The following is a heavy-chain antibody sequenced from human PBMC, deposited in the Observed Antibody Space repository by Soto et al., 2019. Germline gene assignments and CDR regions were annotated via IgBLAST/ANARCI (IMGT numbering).Heavy chain of an antibody. CDR3: ARILIIGTTRGSYFDY. Sequence: PSETQSLTCAVSGGSSSSGGYSWSWIRQPPGKGLEWIGYIYHSGSTYYNPSLKSRVTISVDRSKNQFSLKLSSVTAEDTAVYYCARILIIGTTRGSYFDYWGQGTLVTVSS. D-gene: IGHD1-20*01. V-gene: IGHV4-30-2*01. CDR2: IYHSGST. CDR1: GGSSSSGGYS. J-gene: IGHJ4*02.